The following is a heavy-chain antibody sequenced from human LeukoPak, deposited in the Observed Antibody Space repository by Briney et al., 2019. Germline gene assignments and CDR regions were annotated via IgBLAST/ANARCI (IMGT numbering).Heavy chain of an antibody. V-gene: IGHV1-69*13. CDR2: IIPIFGTA. CDR1: GGTFSSYA. CDR3: ARAMSPGYYYYMDV. J-gene: IGHJ6*03. Sequence: ASVKVSCKASGGTFSSYAISWVRQAPGQGLEWMGGIIPIFGTANYAQKFQGRVTITADESTRTAYMELSSLRSEDTAVYYCARAMSPGYYYYMDVWGKGTTVTVSS.